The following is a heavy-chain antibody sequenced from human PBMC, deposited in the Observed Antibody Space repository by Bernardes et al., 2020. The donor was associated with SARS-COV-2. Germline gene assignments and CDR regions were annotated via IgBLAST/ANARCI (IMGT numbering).Heavy chain of an antibody. CDR2: LEVDVSRI. J-gene: IGHJ4*02. CDR1: GLSRYW. D-gene: IGHD2-21*01. Sequence: GFLSPSCVASGLSRYWSHLVRPSPGTGRVWVSRLEVDVSRIDYADSVRGRFTISRDNARDTLYLQMNSLTADDTAVYYCARDFGGASDYRGQGTLVTVSS. CDR3: ARDFGGASDY. V-gene: IGHV3-74*01.